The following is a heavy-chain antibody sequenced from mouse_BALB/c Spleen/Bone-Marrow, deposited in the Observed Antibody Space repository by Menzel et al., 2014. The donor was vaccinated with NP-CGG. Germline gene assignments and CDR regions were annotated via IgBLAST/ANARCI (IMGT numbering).Heavy chain of an antibody. J-gene: IGHJ4*01. D-gene: IGHD1-1*01. CDR1: GFTLSSFG. CDR3: ARXXXLHYAMDY. V-gene: IGHV5-17*02. CDR2: ISSGSSSI. Sequence: EVQVVESGGGLVQPGGSRKLSCAASGFTLSSFGMHWVRQAPEKGLEWVAYISSGSSSIYYADTVKGRFTISRDNPKNTLFLQMTSLRSEDTAMYYCARXXXLHYAMDYWGQGTSVTVSS.